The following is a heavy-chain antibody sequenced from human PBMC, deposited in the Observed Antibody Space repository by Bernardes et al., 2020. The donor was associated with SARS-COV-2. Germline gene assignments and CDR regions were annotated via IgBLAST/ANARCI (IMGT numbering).Heavy chain of an antibody. CDR2: IKQDGSEK. CDR3: ARTGDDF. CDR1: GFTFSRYW. J-gene: IGHJ4*02. Sequence: GGSLRLSCAASGFTFSRYWMVWVRQAPGKGLEWVANIKQDGSEKYYVDSVKGRFTISRDNPKNSLYLQMNSLRGEDTAVYYCARTGDDFWGQGTLVTVSS. V-gene: IGHV3-7*04.